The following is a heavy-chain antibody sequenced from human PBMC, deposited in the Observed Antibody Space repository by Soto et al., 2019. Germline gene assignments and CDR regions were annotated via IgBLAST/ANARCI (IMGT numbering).Heavy chain of an antibody. CDR3: ARAGLPTWPGTDDWPLDL. Sequence: QVQLVQSGAEEKKPGASGKVSCKASGYTFTSYAMHWVRQAPGQRLEWMGWINAGNGNTKSSQKFQGRVTITRDTSARTAYMEVSSLRSEDIAVYYCARAGLPTWPGTDDWPLDLWGRGTLVTVSS. J-gene: IGHJ2*01. CDR2: INAGNGNT. D-gene: IGHD6-13*01. V-gene: IGHV1-3*05. CDR1: GYTFTSYA.